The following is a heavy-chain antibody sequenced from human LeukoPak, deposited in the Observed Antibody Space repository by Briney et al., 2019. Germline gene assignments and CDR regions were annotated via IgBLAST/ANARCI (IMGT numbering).Heavy chain of an antibody. J-gene: IGHJ5*02. V-gene: IGHV1-69*13. CDR1: GGTFSSYA. CDR2: IIPIFGTA. Sequence: SVSVSCKASGGTFSSYAISWVRQAPGQGLEWMGGIIPIFGTANYAQKFQGRVTITADESTSTAYMELSSLRSEDTAVYYCARDLPYYYDSSADRFDPWGQGTLVTVSS. CDR3: ARDLPYYYDSSADRFDP. D-gene: IGHD3-22*01.